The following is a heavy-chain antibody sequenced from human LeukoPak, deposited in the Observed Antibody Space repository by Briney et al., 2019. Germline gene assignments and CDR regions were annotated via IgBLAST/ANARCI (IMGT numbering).Heavy chain of an antibody. J-gene: IGHJ3*02. CDR2: INHSGST. CDR1: GGSFSGYY. D-gene: IGHD5-18*01. V-gene: IGHV4-34*01. Sequence: SETLSLTCAVYGGSFSGYYWSWIRQPPGKGLEWIGEINHSGSTNYNPSLKSRVTISVDTSKNQFSLKLSSVTAADTAVYYCARQGVDTAMEDAFDIWGQGTMITVSS. CDR3: ARQGVDTAMEDAFDI.